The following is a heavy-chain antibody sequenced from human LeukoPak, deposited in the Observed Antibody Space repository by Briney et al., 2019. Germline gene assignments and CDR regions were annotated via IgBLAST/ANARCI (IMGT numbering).Heavy chain of an antibody. CDR3: ARDSTWIQLWFFDY. J-gene: IGHJ4*02. Sequence: ASVKVSCKASGYTFTSYGISWVRQAPGQGLEWMGWISAYNGNTNYAQKLQGRVTMTTDTSTSTAYMELRSLRSDDTAVYYCARDSTWIQLWFFDYWGQGTLVTVSS. CDR1: GYTFTSYG. CDR2: ISAYNGNT. D-gene: IGHD5-18*01. V-gene: IGHV1-18*01.